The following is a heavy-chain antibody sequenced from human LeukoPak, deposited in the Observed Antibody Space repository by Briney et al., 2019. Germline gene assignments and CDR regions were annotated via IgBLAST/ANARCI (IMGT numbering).Heavy chain of an antibody. Sequence: SQTLSLICTVSGGSISSGGYLWSWIRQPPGRGLEWIGYIYHSVSTYYNPSLKSRVTISVDRSKNQFSLKLSSVTAADTAVYYCARDITGTHPWGQGTLVTVSS. CDR2: IYHSVST. CDR3: ARDITGTHP. J-gene: IGHJ5*02. V-gene: IGHV4-30-2*01. D-gene: IGHD1-7*01. CDR1: GGSISSGGYL.